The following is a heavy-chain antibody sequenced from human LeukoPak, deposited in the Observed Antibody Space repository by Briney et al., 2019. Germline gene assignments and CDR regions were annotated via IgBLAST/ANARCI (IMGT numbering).Heavy chain of an antibody. Sequence: ASVKVSCKASGYTFTSYAMHWVRQAPGQRLEWMGWINAGNGNTKYSQKFQGRVTITRDTSASTAYMELSSLRSEDTAVYYCARGCSSTSCYYYFDYWGQGTLVTVSS. CDR1: GYTFTSYA. D-gene: IGHD2-2*01. CDR2: INAGNGNT. J-gene: IGHJ4*02. V-gene: IGHV1-3*01. CDR3: ARGCSSTSCYYYFDY.